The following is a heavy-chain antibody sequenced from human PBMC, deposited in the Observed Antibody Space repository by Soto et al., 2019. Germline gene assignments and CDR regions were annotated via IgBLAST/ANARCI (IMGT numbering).Heavy chain of an antibody. CDR3: ARDGSGSYRGTFDY. CDR2: ISYDGSNK. Sequence: GGSLRLSCAASGFTFSSYAMHWVRQAPGKGLEWVAVISYDGSNKYYADSVKGRFTISRDNSKNTLYLQMNSLRAEDTAVYYCARDGSGSYRGTFDYWGQGTLVTVSS. J-gene: IGHJ4*02. V-gene: IGHV3-30-3*01. D-gene: IGHD3-10*01. CDR1: GFTFSSYA.